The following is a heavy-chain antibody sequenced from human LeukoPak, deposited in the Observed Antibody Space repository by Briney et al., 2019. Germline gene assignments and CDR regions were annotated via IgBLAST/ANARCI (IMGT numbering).Heavy chain of an antibody. D-gene: IGHD3-10*01. J-gene: IGHJ4*02. CDR2: INPNSGGT. Sequence: ASVKVSCKASGYTFTGYYMHWVRQAPGQGLEWMGRINPNSGGTNYAQKFQGRVTMTRGTSISTAYMELSRLRSDDTAVYYCARARGTSGSYFREDFDYWGQGTLVTVSS. CDR3: ARARGTSGSYFREDFDY. CDR1: GYTFTGYY. V-gene: IGHV1-2*06.